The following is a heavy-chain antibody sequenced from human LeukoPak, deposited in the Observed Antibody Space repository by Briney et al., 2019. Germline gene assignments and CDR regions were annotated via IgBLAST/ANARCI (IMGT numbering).Heavy chain of an antibody. CDR3: ARDTSLHNAFDI. Sequence: GGSLRLSCAASGFTFSDYYMSWIRQALGKGLEWVSYISSSGSTIYYADSVKGRFTISRDNAKNSLYLQMNSLRAEDTAVYYCARDTSLHNAFDIWGQGTMVTVSS. V-gene: IGHV3-11*01. CDR2: ISSSGSTI. J-gene: IGHJ3*02. CDR1: GFTFSDYY. D-gene: IGHD2-2*01.